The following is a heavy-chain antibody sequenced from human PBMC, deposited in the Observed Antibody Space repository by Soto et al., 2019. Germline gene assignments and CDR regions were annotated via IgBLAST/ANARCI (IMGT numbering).Heavy chain of an antibody. CDR3: ARTAGFDYYGMDV. D-gene: IGHD3-16*01. CDR1: GFTFSDYY. J-gene: IGHJ6*02. CDR2: ISSSSSYT. Sequence: GGSLRLSCAASGFTFSDYYMSWIRQAPGKGLEWVSYISSSSSYTNYADSVKGRFTISRDNAKNSLYLQMNSLRAEDTAVYYCARTAGFDYYGMDVWGQGTTVTVYS. V-gene: IGHV3-11*06.